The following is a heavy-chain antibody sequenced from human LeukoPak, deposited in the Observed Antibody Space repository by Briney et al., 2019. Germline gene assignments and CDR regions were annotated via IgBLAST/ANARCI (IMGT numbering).Heavy chain of an antibody. J-gene: IGHJ5*02. V-gene: IGHV3-13*01. CDR3: ARARGGSNWFDP. D-gene: IGHD5-12*01. CDR2: IGTAGDT. Sequence: GGSLRLSCAASGFTFSSYDMHWVRQATGKGLEWVSAIGTAGDTYYPGSVKGRFTISRENAKNSLYLQMNSLRAGDTAVYYCARARGGSNWFDPWGQGTLVAVSS. CDR1: GFTFSSYD.